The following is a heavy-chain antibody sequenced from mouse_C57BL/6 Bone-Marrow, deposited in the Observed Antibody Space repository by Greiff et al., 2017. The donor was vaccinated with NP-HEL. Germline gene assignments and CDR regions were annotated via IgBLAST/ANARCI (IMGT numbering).Heavy chain of an antibody. D-gene: IGHD2-4*01. CDR1: GYAFSSSW. V-gene: IGHV1-82*01. CDR2: IYPGDGDT. CDR3: ARDYDYDTSYFDY. J-gene: IGHJ2*01. Sequence: QVQLQQSGPELVKPGASVKISCKASGYAFSSSWMNWVKQRPGKGLEWIGRIYPGDGDTNYNGKFKGQATLTADKSSSTAYMQLSSLTSEDSAVYFCARDYDYDTSYFDYWGQGTTLTVSS.